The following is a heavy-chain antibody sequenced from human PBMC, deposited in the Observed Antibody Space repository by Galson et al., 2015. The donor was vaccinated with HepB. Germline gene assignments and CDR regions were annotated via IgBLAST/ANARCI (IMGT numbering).Heavy chain of an antibody. V-gene: IGHV3-7*03. J-gene: IGHJ4*02. CDR2: INPDGSVT. CDR1: GLTFSNLW. Sequence: LRLSCAASGLTFSNLWMSWVRQAPGKGLEWVANINPDGSVTSYVDSVKGRFTISRDNAKDSLFLQMNSLRAEDTAVYYCAKGVLWGQGTLVTVSS. CDR3: AKGVL. D-gene: IGHD2/OR15-2a*01.